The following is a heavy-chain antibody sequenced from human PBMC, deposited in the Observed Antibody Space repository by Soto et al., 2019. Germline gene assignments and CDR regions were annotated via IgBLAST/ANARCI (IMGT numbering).Heavy chain of an antibody. CDR1: GFTFSSYS. V-gene: IGHV3-21*01. J-gene: IGHJ3*02. CDR3: ARDHPTAYYYGSGNAFDI. D-gene: IGHD3-10*01. Sequence: EVQLVESGGGLVKPGGSLRLSCAASGFTFSSYSMNWVRQAPGKGLEWVSSISSSSSYIYYADSVKGRFTISRDNAKNSLYLQMSGLRAEDTAVYYCARDHPTAYYYGSGNAFDIWGQGTMVTVSS. CDR2: ISSSSSYI.